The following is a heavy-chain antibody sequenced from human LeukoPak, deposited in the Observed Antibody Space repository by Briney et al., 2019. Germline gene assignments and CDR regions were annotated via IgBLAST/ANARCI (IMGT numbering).Heavy chain of an antibody. CDR2: ISPNSGGT. Sequence: ASVKVSCKASGYTFTGYYMHWVRQAPGHGLEWMGWISPNSGGTNYAQKFQGRVTMTRDTSISTAYMDLSRLTSADTAVYYCARDQHNRYGGYDADYWGQGTLVTVSS. CDR1: GYTFTGYY. J-gene: IGHJ4*02. V-gene: IGHV1-2*02. CDR3: ARDQHNRYGGYDADY. D-gene: IGHD5-12*01.